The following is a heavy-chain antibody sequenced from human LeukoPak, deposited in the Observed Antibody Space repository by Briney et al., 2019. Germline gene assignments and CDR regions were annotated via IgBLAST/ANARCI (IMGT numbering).Heavy chain of an antibody. J-gene: IGHJ3*02. D-gene: IGHD3-3*01. CDR2: IYTSGST. CDR3: ARDYDFWSGNDAFDI. Sequence: SETLSLTCTVSGGSISSYYWSWIRQPAGKGLEGIGRIYTSGSTNYNPSLKSRVTMSVDTSKNQFSLKLSSVTAADTAVYYCARDYDFWSGNDAFDIWGQGTMVTVSS. CDR1: GGSISSYY. V-gene: IGHV4-4*07.